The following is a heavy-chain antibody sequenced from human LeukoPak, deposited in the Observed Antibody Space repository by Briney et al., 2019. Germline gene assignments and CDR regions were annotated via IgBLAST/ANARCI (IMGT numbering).Heavy chain of an antibody. Sequence: ASVKVSCKASGYTFTGYYMHWVRLAPGQGLEWMGWINPNSGGTNYAQKFQGRVTMTRDTSISTAYMELSRLRSDDTAVYYCARSGLFTMIVVVGVFDIWGQGTMVTVSS. CDR1: GYTFTGYY. J-gene: IGHJ3*02. CDR3: ARSGLFTMIVVVGVFDI. V-gene: IGHV1-2*02. CDR2: INPNSGGT. D-gene: IGHD3-22*01.